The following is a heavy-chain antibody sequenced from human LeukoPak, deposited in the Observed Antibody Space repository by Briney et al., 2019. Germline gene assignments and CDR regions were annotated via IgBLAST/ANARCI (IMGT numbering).Heavy chain of an antibody. CDR3: AREGVAGTGLDY. Sequence: ASVKVSCKASGYTFSICNMHWVRQAPGQGLEWMGIINPSGGTSYAQKLQGRIIMTRDTSTVYMELSSLRSEDTAVYYCAREGVAGTGLDYWGQGTLVTVSS. CDR1: GYTFSICN. J-gene: IGHJ4*02. D-gene: IGHD6-13*01. CDR2: INPSGGT. V-gene: IGHV1-46*01.